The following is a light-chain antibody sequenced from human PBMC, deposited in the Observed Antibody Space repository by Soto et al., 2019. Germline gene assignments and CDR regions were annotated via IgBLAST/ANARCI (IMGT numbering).Light chain of an antibody. CDR3: QQTYSPPAT. CDR1: QSIDTH. Sequence: DIRMTQSPSSLSASVGDRVTIACRASQSIDTHLNWYQQHPGKAPNALIYEASNLQSGVPSRFSGSGSGTDFTLTISGLHPDDSAPYYCQQTYSPPATFGQGIKVEIK. J-gene: IGKJ1*01. CDR2: EAS. V-gene: IGKV1-39*01.